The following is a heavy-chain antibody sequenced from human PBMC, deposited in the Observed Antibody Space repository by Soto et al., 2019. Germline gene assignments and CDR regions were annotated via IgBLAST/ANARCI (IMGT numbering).Heavy chain of an antibody. CDR3: AKRRGAGGHFDY. CDR2: VSIGGST. J-gene: IGHJ4*02. V-gene: IGHV3-23*01. D-gene: IGHD2-15*01. Sequence: GGSLRLSCAASVYTFSGYAMVWVRQGPGKGLEWVAVVSIGGSTHYADSVRGRFTISRDNSKNTLSLQMNSLTAEDTAVYFCAKRRGAGGHFDYWGQGALVTVSS. CDR1: VYTFSGYA.